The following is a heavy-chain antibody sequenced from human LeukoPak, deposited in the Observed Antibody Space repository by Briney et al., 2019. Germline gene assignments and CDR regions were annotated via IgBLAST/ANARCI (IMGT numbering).Heavy chain of an antibody. D-gene: IGHD2-15*01. V-gene: IGHV3-30*04. CDR2: MSYDGRNK. J-gene: IGHJ4*02. Sequence: GRSLRLSCAASGFTHTDYAMHWVRQAPGKGLVWVTYMSYDGRNKYYADSVKGRFTISRDGSKNTLYLQMHSLTTDDTAMYYCARDDCSSGICYGDHWGQGTLVTVSS. CDR1: GFTHTDYA. CDR3: ARDDCSSGICYGDH.